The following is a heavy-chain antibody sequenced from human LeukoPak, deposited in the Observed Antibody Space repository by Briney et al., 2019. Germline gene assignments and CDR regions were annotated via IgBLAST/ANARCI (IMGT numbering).Heavy chain of an antibody. J-gene: IGHJ6*02. CDR2: ISWNSGSI. CDR3: AKVNIAADYYYGMDV. CDR1: GFTFDDYA. D-gene: IGHD6-13*01. V-gene: IGHV3-9*01. Sequence: GGSLRLSCAASGFTFDDYAMHWVRQAPGKGLEWVSGISWNSGSIGYADSVKGRFTISRDNAKNSLYLQMNSLRAEDTALYYYAKVNIAADYYYGMDVWGQGTTVTVSS.